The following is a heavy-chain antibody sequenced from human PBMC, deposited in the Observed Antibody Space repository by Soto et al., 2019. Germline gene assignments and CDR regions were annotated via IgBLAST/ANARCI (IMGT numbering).Heavy chain of an antibody. V-gene: IGHV1-18*01. CDR2: ISAYNGNT. D-gene: IGHD3-10*01. J-gene: IGHJ1*01. Sequence: LTSYGISWVRQAPGQGLEWMGWISAYNGNTNYAQKLQGRVTMTTDTSTSTAYMELRSLRADDTAVDYCAKVMVRGVIIRTKHKYFHHWGRGTRVTVSS. CDR1: LTSYG. CDR3: AKVMVRGVIIRTKHKYFHH.